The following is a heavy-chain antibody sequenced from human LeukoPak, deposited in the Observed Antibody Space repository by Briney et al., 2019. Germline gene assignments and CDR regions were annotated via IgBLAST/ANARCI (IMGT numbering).Heavy chain of an antibody. CDR1: GFTFSSYG. D-gene: IGHD3-10*01. J-gene: IGHJ6*03. CDR3: AKPKYYGSGSYYYYYYYYYMDV. V-gene: IGHV3-30*02. CDR2: IRYDGSNK. Sequence: GGSLRLSCAASGFTFSSYGMHWVRQAPGKGLEWVAFIRYDGSNKYYADSVKGRFTISRDNSKNTLYLQMNSLRAEDTAVYYCAKPKYYGSGSYYYYYYYYYMDVWGKGTTVTISS.